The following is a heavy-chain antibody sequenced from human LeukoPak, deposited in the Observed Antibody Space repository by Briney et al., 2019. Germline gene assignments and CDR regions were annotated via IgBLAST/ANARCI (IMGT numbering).Heavy chain of an antibody. CDR2: INPTSGGT. D-gene: IGHD4-17*01. V-gene: IGHV1-2*02. Sequence: ASVKVSCKASGYTFTGYYIHWVRQAPGQGLEWMGWINPTSGGTNYTQKFQGRVTMTRDTSISTAYMELRRLRSDDTAVYYCARQSFVRDGDYYYYGMDVWGQGTTVTVSS. J-gene: IGHJ6*02. CDR1: GYTFTGYY. CDR3: ARQSFVRDGDYYYYGMDV.